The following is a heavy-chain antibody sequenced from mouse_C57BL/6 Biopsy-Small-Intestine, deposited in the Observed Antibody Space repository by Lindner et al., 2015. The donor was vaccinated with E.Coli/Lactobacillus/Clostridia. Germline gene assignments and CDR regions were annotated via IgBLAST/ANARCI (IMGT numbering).Heavy chain of an antibody. V-gene: IGHV1-54*02. Sequence: SVKVSCKASGGTFSNYAISWVRQAPGQGLEWMGRINPSTGGTIFAQKFQGRLTLTRDTSINTAYMELSSLRSDDTAVYFCAKDPSPLRYFDWLCPDYWGQGTLVTVSS. D-gene: IGHD2-12*01. CDR2: INPSTGGT. J-gene: IGHJ4*01. CDR1: GGTFSNYA. CDR3: AKDPSPLRYFDWLCPDY.